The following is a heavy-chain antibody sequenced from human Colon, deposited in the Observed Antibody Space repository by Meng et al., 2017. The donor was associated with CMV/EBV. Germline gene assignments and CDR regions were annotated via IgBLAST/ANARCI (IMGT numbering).Heavy chain of an antibody. CDR1: GFTFDDYA. J-gene: IGHJ6*02. Sequence: SLRLSCVASGFTFDDYAMHWVRQAPGKGLEWVSGIGWNGGTIGYEDSVKGRFTISRDNAKNSLYLQMNSLRAEDTALYYCAKDRYSDSSGAGVDVWGHGTTVTVSS. CDR3: AKDRYSDSSGAGVDV. CDR2: IGWNGGTI. D-gene: IGHD3-22*01. V-gene: IGHV3-9*01.